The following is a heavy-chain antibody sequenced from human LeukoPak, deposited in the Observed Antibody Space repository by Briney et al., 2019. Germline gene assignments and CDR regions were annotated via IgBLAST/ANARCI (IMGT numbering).Heavy chain of an antibody. CDR2: INWNGGST. J-gene: IGHJ6*02. CDR3: ATHYGDSCYYGMDV. V-gene: IGHV3-20*01. CDR1: GFTFDDYG. Sequence: GGSLRLSCAASGFTFDDYGMSWVRQALGKGLELVSGINWNGGSTGYADSVKGRFTISRDNAKNSLYLQMNSLRAEDTALYHCATHYGDSCYYGMDVWGQGTTVTVSS. D-gene: IGHD4-17*01.